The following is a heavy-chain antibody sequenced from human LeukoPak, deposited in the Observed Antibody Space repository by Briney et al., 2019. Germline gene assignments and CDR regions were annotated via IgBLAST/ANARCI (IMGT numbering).Heavy chain of an antibody. V-gene: IGHV1-8*01. D-gene: IGHD2-2*01. CDR1: VYTFTSYD. J-gene: IGHJ6*03. CDR2: MNPNSGNT. CDR3: ARVGGYCSSTSCHPDNYYYYYYMDV. Sequence: GTSVKVSCKASVYTFTSYDINWVRQATGQGLEWMGWMNPNSGNTGYAQKFQGRVTMTRNTSISTAYMELSSLRSEDTAVYYCARVGGYCSSTSCHPDNYYYYYYMDVWGKGTTVTVSS.